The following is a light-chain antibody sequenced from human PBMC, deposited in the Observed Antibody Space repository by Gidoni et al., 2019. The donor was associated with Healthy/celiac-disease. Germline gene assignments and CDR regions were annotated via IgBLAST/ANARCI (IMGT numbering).Light chain of an antibody. V-gene: IGLV3-19*01. CDR1: SIRSYY. CDR2: GKN. J-gene: IGLJ1*01. CDR3: NSRDSSGNHYV. Sequence: SSELTQDPAVSVALGQTVRITCQVDSIRSYYASWYQQKPGQAPVLVIYGKNNRPSGIPNRFSGSSSGNKASLTITRAQAEDEADYYCNSRDSSGNHYVFGPGTKVTVL.